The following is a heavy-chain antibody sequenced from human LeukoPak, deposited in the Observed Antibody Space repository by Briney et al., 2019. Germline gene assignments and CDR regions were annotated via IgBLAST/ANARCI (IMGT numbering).Heavy chain of an antibody. J-gene: IGHJ4*02. Sequence: TSETLSLTCTVSGGSISSYYWSWIRQPPGKGLEWIGYIYYSGSTNYNPSLKSRVTISVDTSKNQFSLKLSSVTAADTAVYYCARDNIAVAGFDYWGQGTLVTVSS. D-gene: IGHD6-19*01. CDR3: ARDNIAVAGFDY. CDR2: IYYSGST. V-gene: IGHV4-59*01. CDR1: GGSISSYY.